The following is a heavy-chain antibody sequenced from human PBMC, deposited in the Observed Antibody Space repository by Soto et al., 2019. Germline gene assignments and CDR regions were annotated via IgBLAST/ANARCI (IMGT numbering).Heavy chain of an antibody. CDR3: SSTSTAVMYMDV. V-gene: IGHV3-73*01. CDR1: GFTFSGSA. Sequence: EVQLVESGGGLVQPGGSLKLSCAASGFTFSGSAMHWVRQASGKGLEWVGRVRSKANSYATAYAASVKGRFTISRDDSKSTAYLQMNSLKTEDTAVYYCSSTSTAVMYMDVWGKGTTVTVSS. CDR2: VRSKANSYAT. D-gene: IGHD2-2*01. J-gene: IGHJ6*03.